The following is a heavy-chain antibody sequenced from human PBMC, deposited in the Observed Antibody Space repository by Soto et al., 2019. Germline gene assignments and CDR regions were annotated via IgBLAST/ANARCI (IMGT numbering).Heavy chain of an antibody. J-gene: IGHJ4*02. D-gene: IGHD3-22*01. V-gene: IGHV4-59*01. CDR3: ASGYSTYYFDY. Sequence: VQLQESGPGLVKPSETLSLTCTVSGGSISSYYWSWIRQPPGKGLEWIGYIYYSGSTNYNPSLKSRVTISVDTSKNQFSLKLSSVTAADTAVYYCASGYSTYYFDYWGQGTMVTVSS. CDR1: GGSISSYY. CDR2: IYYSGST.